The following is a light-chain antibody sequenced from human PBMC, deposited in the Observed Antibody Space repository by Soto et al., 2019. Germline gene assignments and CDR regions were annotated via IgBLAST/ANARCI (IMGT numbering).Light chain of an antibody. CDR1: QSISLF. CDR2: AAS. CDR3: HQTDSIPET. Sequence: DIQMTQSPSSLSASVGDTVTITCRASQSISLFLNWYQQKPAKAPKLLIYAASSLQSGVPSRFSGNGSGTDFTLTISSLQPEDFATYYCHQTDSIPETFGQGTKVEIK. V-gene: IGKV1-39*01. J-gene: IGKJ1*01.